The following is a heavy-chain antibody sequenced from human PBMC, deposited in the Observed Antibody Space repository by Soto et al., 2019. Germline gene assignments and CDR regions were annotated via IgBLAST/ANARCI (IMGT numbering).Heavy chain of an antibody. CDR1: GGSISSGGYY. J-gene: IGHJ4*02. Sequence: NPSETLSLTCTVSGGSISSGGYYWSWIRQHPGKGLEWIGYIYYSGSTYYNPSLKSRVTMSVDRSKNQISLKLSSVTAADTAVYYCARGNWNGFDYWGQGTLVTVSS. D-gene: IGHD1-1*01. CDR3: ARGNWNGFDY. V-gene: IGHV4-31*03. CDR2: IYYSGST.